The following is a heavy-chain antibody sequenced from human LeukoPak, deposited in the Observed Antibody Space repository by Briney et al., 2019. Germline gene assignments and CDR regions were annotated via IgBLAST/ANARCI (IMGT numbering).Heavy chain of an antibody. CDR2: IYHSGST. J-gene: IGHJ5*02. D-gene: IGHD3-3*01. CDR3: ARETYYDFWSGYPPNWFDP. V-gene: IGHV4-30-2*01. CDR1: GGSISSGGYY. Sequence: SETLSLTCTVSGGSISSGGYYWSWIRQPPGKGLEWIGYIYHSGSTYYNPSLKSRVTISVDRSKNQFSLKLSSVTAADTAVYYCARETYYDFWSGYPPNWFDPWGQGTLVTVSS.